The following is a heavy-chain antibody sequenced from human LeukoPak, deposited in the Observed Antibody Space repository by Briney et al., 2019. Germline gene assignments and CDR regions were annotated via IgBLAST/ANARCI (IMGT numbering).Heavy chain of an antibody. J-gene: IGHJ5*02. CDR1: GGTFSSYA. Sequence: SVKVSCKASGGTFSSYAISWVRQAPGQGLEWMGRIIPIFGTANYAQKFQGRVTITTDESTSTAYKELSSLRSEDTAVYYCARDRRYYDSSGSNWFDPWGQGTLVTVSS. V-gene: IGHV1-69*05. D-gene: IGHD3-22*01. CDR3: ARDRRYYDSSGSNWFDP. CDR2: IIPIFGTA.